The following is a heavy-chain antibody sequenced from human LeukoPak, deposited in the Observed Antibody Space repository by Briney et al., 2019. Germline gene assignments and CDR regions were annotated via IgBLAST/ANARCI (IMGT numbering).Heavy chain of an antibody. CDR1: GFTFSSYS. CDR3: ARASANWGWAAGAFDI. CDR2: ISSSSSTI. Sequence: GGSLRLSCAASGFTFSSYSMNWVRQAPGKGLEWVSYISSSSSTIYYADSVKGRFTISRDNAKNSLYLQMNSLRAEDTAVYYCARASANWGWAAGAFDIWGQGTMVTVSS. V-gene: IGHV3-48*01. J-gene: IGHJ3*02. D-gene: IGHD7-27*01.